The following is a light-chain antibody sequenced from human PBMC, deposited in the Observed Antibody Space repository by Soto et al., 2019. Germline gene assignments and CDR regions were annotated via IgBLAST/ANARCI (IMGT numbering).Light chain of an antibody. V-gene: IGKV3-20*01. Sequence: EIVLTQSPGTLSLSPGERATLSCRSSQSVSSNLAWYQQNPGTAPRLLISGTSPSATGTPARCSGGGSGTDSTLTISRLEPEDFAVYYCQQYGSSQTLGQGTKVDIK. CDR3: QQYGSSQT. CDR2: GTS. J-gene: IGKJ1*01. CDR1: QSVSSN.